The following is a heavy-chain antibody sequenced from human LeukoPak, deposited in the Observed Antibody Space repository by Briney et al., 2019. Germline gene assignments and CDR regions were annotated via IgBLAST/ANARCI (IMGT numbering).Heavy chain of an antibody. CDR3: ARVNGYYDFWSGYYTRISYGMDV. Sequence: ASVKVSCKASGYTFINYAIHWVRQAPGQGLEWMGRINPNSGGTNYAQKFQGRVTMTRDTSISTAYMELSRLRSDDTAVYYCARVNGYYDFWSGYYTRISYGMDVWGQGTTVTVSS. V-gene: IGHV1-2*06. CDR2: INPNSGGT. D-gene: IGHD3-3*01. CDR1: GYTFINYA. J-gene: IGHJ6*02.